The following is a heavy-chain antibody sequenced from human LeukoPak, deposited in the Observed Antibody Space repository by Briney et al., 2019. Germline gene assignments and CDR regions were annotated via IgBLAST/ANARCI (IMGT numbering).Heavy chain of an antibody. CDR2: IKSKTDGGTT. J-gene: IGHJ4*02. CDR3: AKDWGVMVRGVITY. D-gene: IGHD3-10*01. CDR1: GFTFSNAW. V-gene: IGHV3-15*01. Sequence: PGGSLRLSCAASGFTFSNAWMSWVRQAPGKGLEWVGRIKSKTDGGTTDYAAPVKGRFTISRDDSKNTLYLQMNSLRAEDTAVYYCAKDWGVMVRGVITYWGQGTLVTVSS.